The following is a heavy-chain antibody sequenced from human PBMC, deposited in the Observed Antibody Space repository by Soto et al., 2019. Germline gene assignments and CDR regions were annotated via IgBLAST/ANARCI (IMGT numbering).Heavy chain of an antibody. D-gene: IGHD5-18*01. CDR1: GYNFSAYY. J-gene: IGHJ4*02. V-gene: IGHV1-8*01. CDR2: LNPRNGQT. CDR3: ARETDTSMVDY. Sequence: QVQLVQSGAEVKKPGASVKVSCQTSGYNFSAYYFNWVRQAAGQGPEWMGWLNPRNGQTGYVQKFRGRVTMTRDTSIATVYLELSRPTSDDTAIYFCARETDTSMVDYWGQGTLVTVSS.